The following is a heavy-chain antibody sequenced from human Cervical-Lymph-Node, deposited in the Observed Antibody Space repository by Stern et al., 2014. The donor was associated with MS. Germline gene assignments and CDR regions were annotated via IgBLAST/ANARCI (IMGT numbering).Heavy chain of an antibody. D-gene: IGHD3-10*01. J-gene: IGHJ5*02. Sequence: VQLLQSGADVKKPGSAVRISCKASGGVSWLRQAPGQGLEYMGGIMRPVWTAHYAQRFQGRLTITADPSRNTTYMELRSLRSDDTAVYYCARGTGDNWFDPWGQGTLVSVSS. CDR2: IMRPVWTA. CDR3: ARGTGDNWFDP. V-gene: IGHV1-69*01. CDR1: GG.